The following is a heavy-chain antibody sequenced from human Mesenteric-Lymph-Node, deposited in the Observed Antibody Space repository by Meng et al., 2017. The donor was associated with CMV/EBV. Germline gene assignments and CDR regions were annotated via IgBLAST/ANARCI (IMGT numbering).Heavy chain of an antibody. CDR3: AKDNEGRYCTNGVCYRGGWFDP. CDR2: IYSGGRR. Sequence: NYMNWVRQAQGKGLEWVSLIYSGGRRHYADSVKGRFTISRDNSKNTLYLQMNSLRAEDTAVYYCAKDNEGRYCTNGVCYRGGWFDPWGQGTLVTVSS. D-gene: IGHD2-8*01. CDR1: NY. V-gene: IGHV3-53*01. J-gene: IGHJ5*02.